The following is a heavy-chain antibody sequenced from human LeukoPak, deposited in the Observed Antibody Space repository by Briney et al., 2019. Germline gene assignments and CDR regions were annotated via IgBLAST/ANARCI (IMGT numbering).Heavy chain of an antibody. CDR1: GYTFTSYY. Sequence: ASVKVSCKASGYTFTSYYMHWVRQAPGQGLEWMGIINPSGGSTSYAQKFQGRVTMTRDTSTSTVYMELSSLRSEDTAVYYCARDSGDSSGYYPHYFDYWGQGTLVTVSS. V-gene: IGHV1-46*01. CDR2: INPSGGST. CDR3: ARDSGDSSGYYPHYFDY. D-gene: IGHD3-22*01. J-gene: IGHJ4*02.